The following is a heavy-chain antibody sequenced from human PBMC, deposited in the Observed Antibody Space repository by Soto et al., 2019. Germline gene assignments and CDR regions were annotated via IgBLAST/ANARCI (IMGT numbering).Heavy chain of an antibody. CDR2: ISGSGGST. D-gene: IGHD4-17*01. Sequence: GGSLRLSCAASGFTFSSYAMSWVRQAPGKGLEWVSAISGSGGSTYYADSVKGRFTISRDNSKNTLYLQMNSLRAKDTAVYYCAKDFNYGDLYDFDYWGQGTLVTVSS. V-gene: IGHV3-23*01. J-gene: IGHJ4*02. CDR3: AKDFNYGDLYDFDY. CDR1: GFTFSSYA.